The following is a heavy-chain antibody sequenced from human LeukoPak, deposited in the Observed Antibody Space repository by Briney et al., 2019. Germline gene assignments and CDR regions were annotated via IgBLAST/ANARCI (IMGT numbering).Heavy chain of an antibody. V-gene: IGHV3-72*01. CDR2: IKNKANSYIT. Sequence: GGSLRLSCAASGVTFSDHFMDWVRQAPGKGLEWVGRIKNKANSYITQYAASMEGSFTISRDDSKNSLYLQMSSLKTEDTAMYYCASIRGTLGYWGQGTVLTVSS. D-gene: IGHD1-26*01. J-gene: IGHJ4*02. CDR1: GVTFSDHF. CDR3: ASIRGTLGY.